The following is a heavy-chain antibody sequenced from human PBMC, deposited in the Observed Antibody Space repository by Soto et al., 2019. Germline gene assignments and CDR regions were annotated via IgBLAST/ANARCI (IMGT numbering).Heavy chain of an antibody. CDR3: ATDRGSKSYYYYGMDV. CDR2: ISYDGSNK. V-gene: IGHV3-30-3*01. D-gene: IGHD2-2*01. CDR1: GFTFSSYA. J-gene: IGHJ6*02. Sequence: QVQLVESGGGVVQPGRSLRLSCAASGFTFSSYAMHWVRQAPGKGLGWVAVISYDGSNKYYADSVKGRFTISRDNSKNTLYVQMNSLRAEDTAVYYCATDRGSKSYYYYGMDVWGQGTTVTVSS.